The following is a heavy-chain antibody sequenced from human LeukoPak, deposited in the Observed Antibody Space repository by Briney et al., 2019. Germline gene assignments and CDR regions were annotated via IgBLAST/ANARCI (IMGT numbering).Heavy chain of an antibody. V-gene: IGHV3-21*01. CDR1: GFTFRSYW. CDR3: ARDLARNYYGSGSYNYGMDV. D-gene: IGHD3-10*01. J-gene: IGHJ6*02. CDR2: ISSSSSYI. Sequence: GGSLRLSCAASGFTFRSYWMHWVRQAPGKGLEWVSSISSSSSYIYYADSVKGRFTISRDNAKNSLYLQMNSLRAEDTAVYYCARDLARNYYGSGSYNYGMDVWGQGTTVTVSS.